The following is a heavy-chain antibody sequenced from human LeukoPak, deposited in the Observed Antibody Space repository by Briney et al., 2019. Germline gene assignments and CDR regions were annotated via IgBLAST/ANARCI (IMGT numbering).Heavy chain of an antibody. D-gene: IGHD6-19*01. V-gene: IGHV3-30*04. CDR3: ASFGELGPVADFDY. CDR1: GFTFSSYA. Sequence: GRSLRLSCAASGFTFSSYAMHWVRQAPGKGLEWVAVISYDGSNKYYADSVKGRFTISRDNSKNTPYLQMNSLRAEDTAVYYCASFGELGPVADFDYWGQGTLVTVSS. CDR2: ISYDGSNK. J-gene: IGHJ4*02.